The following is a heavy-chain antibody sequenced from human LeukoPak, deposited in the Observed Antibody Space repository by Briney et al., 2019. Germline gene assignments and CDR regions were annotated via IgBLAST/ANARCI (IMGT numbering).Heavy chain of an antibody. D-gene: IGHD3-10*01. V-gene: IGHV1-69*02. Sequence: SVKVSCKASGGTFSSYTISWVRQAPGQGLEWMGRIIPILGIANYAQKFQGRVTITADKSTSTAYMGLSSLRSEDTAVYYCSFGAPIYYYGMDVWGQGTTVTVSS. CDR2: IIPILGIA. J-gene: IGHJ6*02. CDR3: SFGAPIYYYGMDV. CDR1: GGTFSSYT.